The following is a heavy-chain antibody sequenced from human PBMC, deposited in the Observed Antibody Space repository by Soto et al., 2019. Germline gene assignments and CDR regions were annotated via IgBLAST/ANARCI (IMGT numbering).Heavy chain of an antibody. CDR1: GFTFSSYS. J-gene: IGHJ5*02. D-gene: IGHD2-15*01. CDR3: ARRCSGGSCYASGDP. CDR2: ISSSSSYI. V-gene: IGHV3-21*01. Sequence: EAQLVESGGGLVKPGGSLRLSCAASGFTFSSYSMNWVRQAPGKGLEWVSSISSSSSYIYYADSVKGRFTISRDNAKNSLYLQMNSLRAEDTAVYYCARRCSGGSCYASGDPWGQGTLVTVSS.